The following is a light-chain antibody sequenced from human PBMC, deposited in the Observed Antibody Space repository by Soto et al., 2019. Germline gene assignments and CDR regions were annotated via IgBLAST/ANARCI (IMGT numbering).Light chain of an antibody. CDR2: DAS. Sequence: DIQMTQSPSTLSASVGDRVTITCRASQSISSWLAWYQQKPGKAPKLLIYDASRLESGVPSRFSGSGSGTEFTLTISSLQPDGFATYYCQQYNSYSPWTFGQGTKVEIK. J-gene: IGKJ1*01. V-gene: IGKV1-5*01. CDR3: QQYNSYSPWT. CDR1: QSISSW.